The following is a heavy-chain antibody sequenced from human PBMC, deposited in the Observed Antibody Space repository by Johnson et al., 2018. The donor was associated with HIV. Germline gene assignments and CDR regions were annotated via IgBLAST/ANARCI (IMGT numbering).Heavy chain of an antibody. CDR3: AKDITGTDHAFDI. Sequence: VQLVESGGGLVQPGGSLRLSCAASGFTFSSYAMSWVRQAPGKGLEWVSAIGTAGDTYYPGSVKGRFTISRENAKNSLYLQMNSLRAEDTAVYYCAKDITGTDHAFDIWGQGTMVTVSS. J-gene: IGHJ3*02. CDR2: IGTAGDT. D-gene: IGHD1-20*01. CDR1: GFTFSSYA. V-gene: IGHV3-13*01.